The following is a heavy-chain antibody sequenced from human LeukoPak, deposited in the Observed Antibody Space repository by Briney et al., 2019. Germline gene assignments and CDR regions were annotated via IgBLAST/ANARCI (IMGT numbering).Heavy chain of an antibody. CDR2: IIPIFGTA. Sequence: ASVKVSCKASGGTFSSYAISWVRQAPGQGLEWMGGIIPIFGTANYAQKFQGRVTITADKSTSTAYMELSSLRSEDTAVYYCATKGYCSGGSCYSFQYWGQGTLVTVSS. J-gene: IGHJ4*02. CDR3: ATKGYCSGGSCYSFQY. CDR1: GGTFSSYA. D-gene: IGHD2-15*01. V-gene: IGHV1-69*06.